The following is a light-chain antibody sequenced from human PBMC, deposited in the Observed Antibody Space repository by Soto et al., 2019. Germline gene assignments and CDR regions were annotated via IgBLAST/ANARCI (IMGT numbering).Light chain of an antibody. J-gene: IGLJ1*01. CDR3: SSYTSSSTYV. CDR1: SSDVGGYDY. CDR2: DVS. Sequence: QSVLTQPASVSGSPGQSITISCTGTSSDVGGYDYVSWYQQLPGKAPKLMIYDVSNRPSGVSNRFSGSKSGTTASLTISGLQAEDEADYYCSSYTSSSTYVFVTGTKVTVL. V-gene: IGLV2-14*01.